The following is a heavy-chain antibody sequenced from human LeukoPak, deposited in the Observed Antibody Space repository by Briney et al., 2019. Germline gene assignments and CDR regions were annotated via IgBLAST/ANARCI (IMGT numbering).Heavy chain of an antibody. J-gene: IGHJ3*02. Sequence: SETLSLTCTVSGGSISSGSYYWSWIRQPPGKGLEWIGYIYYSGSTNYNPSLKSRVTISVDTSKNQFSLKLSSVTAADTAVYYCARSGYSSGWYGNAFDIWGQGTMVTVSS. CDR2: IYYSGST. D-gene: IGHD6-19*01. CDR1: GGSISSGSYY. CDR3: ARSGYSSGWYGNAFDI. V-gene: IGHV4-61*01.